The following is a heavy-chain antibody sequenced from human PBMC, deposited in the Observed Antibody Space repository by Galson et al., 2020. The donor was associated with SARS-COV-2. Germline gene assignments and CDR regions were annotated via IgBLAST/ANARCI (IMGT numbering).Heavy chain of an antibody. J-gene: IGHJ4*02. CDR1: GYSISTGYY. V-gene: IGHV4-38-2*02. Sequence: SETLSLTCNVSGYSISTGYYSGWIRQPPGKGLAWIGSIYHSGGTYSNPSLESRVTMSVDTSKNQFSLKLSSVTAADTAVYYCSRGGLGGSVCDDYWGQGTLVTVSS. D-gene: IGHD6-19*01. CDR2: IYHSGGT. CDR3: SRGGLGGSVCDDY.